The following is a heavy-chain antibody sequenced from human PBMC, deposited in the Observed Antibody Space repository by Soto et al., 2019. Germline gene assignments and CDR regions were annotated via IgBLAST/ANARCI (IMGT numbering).Heavy chain of an antibody. D-gene: IGHD3-22*01. CDR1: GFTFSKYW. V-gene: IGHV3-7*03. CDR3: ARGSLYDRSGFYSDDYYYGMEV. CDR2: IKNDGSEE. J-gene: IGHJ6*02. Sequence: GPLRLSCAASGFTFSKYWMTWIRQAPGKGLEWVANIKNDGSEEYYVDSVKGRFTISRDNAENSVYLQMNSLRAEDTAVYYCARGSLYDRSGFYSDDYYYGMEVWGQGTTVTVSS.